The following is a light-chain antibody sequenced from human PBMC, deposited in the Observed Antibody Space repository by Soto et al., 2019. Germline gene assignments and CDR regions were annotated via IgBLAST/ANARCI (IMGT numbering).Light chain of an antibody. V-gene: IGKV3-15*01. J-gene: IGKJ4*01. CDR3: QMYNNWVGT. Sequence: EIVMTQSPAILSVSPGXRATLSCRANQSISSNLAWYQQRPGQAPRLLIYGAATRATGIPARFSGSGSGTDFTLTINSLQSEDFAVYYCQMYNNWVGTFGGGTKVDIK. CDR2: GAA. CDR1: QSISSN.